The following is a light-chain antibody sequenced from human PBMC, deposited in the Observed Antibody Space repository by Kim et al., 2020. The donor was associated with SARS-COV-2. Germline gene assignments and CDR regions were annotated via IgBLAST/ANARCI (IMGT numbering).Light chain of an antibody. CDR1: QGISNN. CDR2: PAS. V-gene: IGKV1-17*03. CDR3: LQINSYPRT. J-gene: IGKJ1*01. Sequence: DIQMTQSPSAMSASVGDRVTITCRASQGISNNLAWLQQKPGKVPKRLIYPASSLQSGVPSRFSGSGSGTEFALTISSLQPEDFATYFCLQINSYPRTFGQGTKVDIK.